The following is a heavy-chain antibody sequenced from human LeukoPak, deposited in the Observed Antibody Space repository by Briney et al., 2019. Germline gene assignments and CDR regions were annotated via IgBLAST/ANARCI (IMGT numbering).Heavy chain of an antibody. CDR1: GFTFSSYS. Sequence: GGSLRLSCAASGFTFSSYSMNWVRQAPGKGLEWVSHITASGTAMFYADSVKGRFTISRDNSKNTLYVQMNSLRAEDTAVYYCARGSFGAGVGATMDDACDIWGQGTMVTVSS. CDR3: ARGSFGAGVGATMDDACDI. J-gene: IGHJ3*02. CDR2: ITASGTAM. D-gene: IGHD1-26*01. V-gene: IGHV3-48*01.